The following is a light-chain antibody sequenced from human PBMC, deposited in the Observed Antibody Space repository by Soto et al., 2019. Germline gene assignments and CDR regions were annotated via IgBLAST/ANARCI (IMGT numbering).Light chain of an antibody. J-gene: IGKJ4*01. V-gene: IGKV1-5*03. Sequence: DIQMTQSPPTLSVPIGDGVTITGGASQRINRWLAGFHQKPGKAPTLLIYKTSNLESGVTSRFSGSGSGTEFTLTISRLQPDDYATYYCQQYNDYFTFGGGTKVE. CDR2: KTS. CDR1: QRINRW. CDR3: QQYNDYFT.